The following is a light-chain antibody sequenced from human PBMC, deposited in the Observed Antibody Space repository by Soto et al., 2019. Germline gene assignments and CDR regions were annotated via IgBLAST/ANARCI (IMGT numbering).Light chain of an antibody. CDR3: QQNYSTPRT. Sequence: DIQMTQSPSSLSASVGDRVTITCRASQSISSYLNWYQQKPGKAPKVLIYDASSLPSGVLSWFSGSGSGADFTLTISSLQPEDFATYYCQQNYSTPRTFGQGTKLEIK. CDR2: DAS. J-gene: IGKJ2*01. V-gene: IGKV1-39*01. CDR1: QSISSY.